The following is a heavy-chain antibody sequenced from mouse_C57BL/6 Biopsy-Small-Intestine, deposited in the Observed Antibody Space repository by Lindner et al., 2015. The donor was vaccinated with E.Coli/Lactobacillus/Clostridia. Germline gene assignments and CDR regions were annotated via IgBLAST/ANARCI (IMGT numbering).Heavy chain of an antibody. Sequence: VQLQESGAELVRPGVSVKISCKGSGYTFTDYAMHWVMQSRAKSLEWIRIISPYSGDSSYNQKFKGKATMTVDKSSSTAYMELARLTSEDSAVYYCARDGNYPFAYWGQGTLVTVSA. CDR3: ARDGNYPFAY. J-gene: IGHJ3*01. CDR2: ISPYSGDS. V-gene: IGHV1S137*01. CDR1: GYTFTDYA. D-gene: IGHD2-1*01.